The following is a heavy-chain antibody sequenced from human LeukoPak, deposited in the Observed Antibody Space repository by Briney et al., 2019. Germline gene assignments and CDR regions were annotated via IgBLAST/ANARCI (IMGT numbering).Heavy chain of an antibody. CDR1: GGSISSYY. V-gene: IGHV4-4*07. CDR3: ARDPRAVDV. CDR2: IYSSGST. J-gene: IGHJ6*02. Sequence: SETLSLTCTVSGGSISSYYWSWPRQSAGKGLEWIGRIYSSGSTNYNPSFTSRVTMSVDTSKNQFSLRLSSVTAADTAVYYCARDPRAVDVWGQGTTVTVSS.